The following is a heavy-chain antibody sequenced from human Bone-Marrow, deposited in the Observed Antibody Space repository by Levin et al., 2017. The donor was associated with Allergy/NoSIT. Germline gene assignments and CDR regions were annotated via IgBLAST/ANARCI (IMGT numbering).Heavy chain of an antibody. V-gene: IGHV3-53*01. CDR3: ANFPPNYDDARGP. CDR2: IFTGGTT. D-gene: IGHD4-17*01. Sequence: PGGSLRLSCVASGLIVSSNYMSWVRQAPGKGLEWISVIFTGGTTHYADSVKGRFTISRDISKNTVYLQMNSLRPEDTAVYYCANFPPNYDDARGPWGQGTLVTVSS. CDR1: GLIVSSNY. J-gene: IGHJ5*02.